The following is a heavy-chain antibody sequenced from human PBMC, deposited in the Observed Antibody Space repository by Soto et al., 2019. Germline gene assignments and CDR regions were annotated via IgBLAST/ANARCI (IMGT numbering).Heavy chain of an antibody. V-gene: IGHV3-30-3*01. CDR1: GFTFSSYA. J-gene: IGHJ4*02. D-gene: IGHD4-17*01. Sequence: VQLLESGGGLVQPGGSLRLSCAASGFTFSSYAMSWVRQAPGKGLEWVAVISYDGSNKYYADSVKGRFTISRDNSKNTLYLQMNSLRAEDTAVYYCATRTVTFFDYWGQGTLVTVSS. CDR2: ISYDGSNK. CDR3: ATRTVTFFDY.